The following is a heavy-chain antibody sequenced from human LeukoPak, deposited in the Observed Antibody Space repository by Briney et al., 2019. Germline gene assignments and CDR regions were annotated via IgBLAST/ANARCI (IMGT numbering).Heavy chain of an antibody. D-gene: IGHD4-17*01. CDR2: ISGSGGST. CDR1: GFTFSSYA. J-gene: IGHJ4*02. Sequence: PGGSLRLSCAASGFTFSSYAMSWVRQAPGKGLEWVSAISGSGGSTYYADSVKGRFTISRDNSKNTLYLQMNSLRAEDTAVYYCARVKADYGDYYFDYWGQGTLVTVSS. V-gene: IGHV3-23*01. CDR3: ARVKADYGDYYFDY.